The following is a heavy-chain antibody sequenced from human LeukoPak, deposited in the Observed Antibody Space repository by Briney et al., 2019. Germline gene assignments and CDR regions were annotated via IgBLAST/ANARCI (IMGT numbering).Heavy chain of an antibody. D-gene: IGHD4-17*01. V-gene: IGHV4-39*07. CDR3: AREGATTRPLDY. CDR1: GGSISSSSYY. J-gene: IGHJ4*02. Sequence: SETLSLTCTVSGGSISSSSYYWGWIRQPPGKGLEWIGSIYYSGSTYYNPSLKSRVTMSVDTSKNQFFLNLTSVTAADTAVYYCAREGATTRPLDYWGQGTLVTVSS. CDR2: IYYSGST.